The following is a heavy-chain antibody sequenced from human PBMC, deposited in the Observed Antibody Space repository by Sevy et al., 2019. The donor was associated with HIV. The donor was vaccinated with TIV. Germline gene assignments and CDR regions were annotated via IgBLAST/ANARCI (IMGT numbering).Heavy chain of an antibody. CDR2: INSDGSST. Sequence: GGSLRLSCAASGFTFSRYWMHSVRQVPGKGLVWVSRINSDGSSTSYADSVRGRFTISRDNAKNTLYLQMNSLRAEDTAVYYCARKDSSGLDCWGQGTLVSVSS. CDR3: ARKDSSGLDC. J-gene: IGHJ4*02. V-gene: IGHV3-74*01. CDR1: GFTFSRYW. D-gene: IGHD3-22*01.